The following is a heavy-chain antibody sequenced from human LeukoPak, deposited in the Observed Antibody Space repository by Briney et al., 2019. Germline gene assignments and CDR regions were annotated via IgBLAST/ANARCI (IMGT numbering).Heavy chain of an antibody. CDR1: GGSFSGYY. J-gene: IGHJ6*03. V-gene: IGHV4-34*01. D-gene: IGHD5-24*01. CDR2: INHSGST. Sequence: SETLSLTCAVYGGSFSGYYWSWIRQPPGKGLEWIGEINHSGSTNYNPSLKSRVTISVDTSKNQFSLKLSSVTAADTAVYYCARGSDAMGPYYMDVWGKGTTVTVSS. CDR3: ARGSDAMGPYYMDV.